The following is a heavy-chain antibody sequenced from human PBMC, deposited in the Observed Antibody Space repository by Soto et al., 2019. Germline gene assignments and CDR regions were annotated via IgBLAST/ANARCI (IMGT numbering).Heavy chain of an antibody. Sequence: EVQLVESGGGLVQPGGSLRLSCAASGFSFSTFWMSWVRQAPGKGLEWVANIKADGSEMYYVDSVKGRFTISRDNAQTSVFLQVNSLRVEDTALYYCAVGGHIDYCGQGNLVTVSS. CDR3: AVGGHIDY. CDR1: GFSFSTFW. CDR2: IKADGSEM. V-gene: IGHV3-7*03. J-gene: IGHJ4*02. D-gene: IGHD3-16*01.